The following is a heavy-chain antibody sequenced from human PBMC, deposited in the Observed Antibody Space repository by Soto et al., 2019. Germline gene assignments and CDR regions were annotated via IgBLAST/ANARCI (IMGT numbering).Heavy chain of an antibody. Sequence: SGPTLVNPTQTLTLTCTFSGFSLTSSGVGVGWIRQPPGKALEWLALIYWDGDKRYSPSLNGRLTITKDISKNQVVLTMTNMDPVDTGTYFCAHSNYENFDYLGFDYWGRGTRVTVSS. D-gene: IGHD3-16*01. J-gene: IGHJ4*02. CDR1: GFSLTSSGVG. CDR2: IYWDGDK. V-gene: IGHV2-5*02. CDR3: AHSNYENFDYLGFDY.